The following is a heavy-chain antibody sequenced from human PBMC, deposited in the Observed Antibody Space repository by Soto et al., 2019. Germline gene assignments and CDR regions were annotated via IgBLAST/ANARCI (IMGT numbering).Heavy chain of an antibody. CDR1: GYTFTGYY. V-gene: IGHV1-2*04. CDR3: ARGPSIAAAGTANYYYGMDV. D-gene: IGHD6-13*01. CDR2: INPNSGGT. Sequence: ASVKVSCKASGYTFTGYYMHLVRQAPGQGLEWMGWINPNSGGTNYAQKFQGWVTMTRDTSISTAYMELSRLRSDDTAVYYCARGPSIAAAGTANYYYGMDVWGQGTTVTVSS. J-gene: IGHJ6*02.